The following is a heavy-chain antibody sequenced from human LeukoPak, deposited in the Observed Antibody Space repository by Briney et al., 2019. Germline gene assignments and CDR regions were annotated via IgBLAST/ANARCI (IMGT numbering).Heavy chain of an antibody. V-gene: IGHV4-4*07. CDR2: IYTRGST. CDR1: GGSINNYY. J-gene: IGHJ3*02. Sequence: KTSETLSLTCTVSGGSINNYYWSWIRQPAGKGLEWIGRIYTRGSTNYNPSLKSRVTMSVDTSKNQFSLKLSSVTAADTAVYYCARGRSCSADICSGGDAFDIWGQGTMVSVSS. D-gene: IGHD2-15*01. CDR3: ARGRSCSADICSGGDAFDI.